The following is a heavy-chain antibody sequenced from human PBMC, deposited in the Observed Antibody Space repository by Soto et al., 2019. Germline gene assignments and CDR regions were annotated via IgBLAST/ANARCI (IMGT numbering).Heavy chain of an antibody. V-gene: IGHV1-69*13. D-gene: IGHD1-26*01. CDR3: ASPTSSGSYFDY. J-gene: IGHJ4*02. Sequence: SVKVSFKACGGTFSSYAISWLRQAPGQGLEWMGGIIPIFGTANYAQKFQGRVTITADESTSTAYMELSSLRSEDTAVYYCASPTSSGSYFDYWGQGTLVTVSS. CDR1: GGTFSSYA. CDR2: IIPIFGTA.